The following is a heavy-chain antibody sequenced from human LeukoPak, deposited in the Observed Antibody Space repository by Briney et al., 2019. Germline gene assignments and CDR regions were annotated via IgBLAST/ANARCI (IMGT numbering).Heavy chain of an antibody. CDR1: GFTFSSYA. CDR3: AKVLSPWGYSSSEPYDY. D-gene: IGHD6-6*01. Sequence: GGSLRLSCAASGFTFSSYAMSWVRQAPGKGLEWVSAISGSGGSTYYADSVRGRLTISRDNSKNTLYLQMNSLRAEDTAVYYCAKVLSPWGYSSSEPYDYWGQGTLVTVSS. CDR2: ISGSGGST. J-gene: IGHJ4*02. V-gene: IGHV3-23*01.